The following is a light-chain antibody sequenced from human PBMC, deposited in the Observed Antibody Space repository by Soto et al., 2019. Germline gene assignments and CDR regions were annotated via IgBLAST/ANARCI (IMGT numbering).Light chain of an antibody. J-gene: IGKJ4*01. V-gene: IGKV1-5*03. CDR2: TAS. CDR3: QQYDASPLT. Sequence: DIQMTQSPSTLSASVGDRVTITCRASQSINSWLAWYQQKPGKAPKLLLYTASSLESGVPSRFSGSGSGTEFTLTISSLQPDDFGPYYCQQYDASPLTVGGGTKVEMK. CDR1: QSINSW.